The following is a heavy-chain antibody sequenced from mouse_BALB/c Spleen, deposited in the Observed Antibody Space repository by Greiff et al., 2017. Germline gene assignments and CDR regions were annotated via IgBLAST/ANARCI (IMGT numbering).Heavy chain of an antibody. J-gene: IGHJ4*01. CDR2: ISNLAYSI. V-gene: IGHV5-15*02. CDR1: GFTFSDYG. CDR3: ARDRDYAMDY. D-gene: IGHD3-1*01. Sequence: EVKLVESGGGLVQPGGSRKLSCAASGFTFSDYGMAWVRQAPGKGPECVAFISNLAYSIYYADTVTGRFTISRENAKNTLYLEMSSLRSEDTAMYYCARDRDYAMDYWGQGTSVTVSS.